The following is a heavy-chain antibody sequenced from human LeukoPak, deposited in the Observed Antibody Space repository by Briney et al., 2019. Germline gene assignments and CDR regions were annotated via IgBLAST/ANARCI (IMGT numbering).Heavy chain of an antibody. J-gene: IGHJ4*02. CDR3: ARLRADSSGYYYKYFDF. V-gene: IGHV3-48*03. CDR1: GFTFSIYE. CDR2: ISSGGGTI. D-gene: IGHD3-22*01. Sequence: PGGSLRLSCVVSGFTFSIYEMNWVRQAPGKGLEWVSYISSGGGTIYYADSVKGRFTISRDNAKNSLYLQMNSLRAEDTAVYYCARLRADSSGYYYKYFDFWGQGTLVTVSS.